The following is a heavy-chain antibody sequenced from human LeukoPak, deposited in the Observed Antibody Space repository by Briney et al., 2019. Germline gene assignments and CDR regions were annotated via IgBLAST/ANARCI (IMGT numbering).Heavy chain of an antibody. CDR2: IHTSGIT. CDR3: ARHLRWRTSFSPFDY. J-gene: IGHJ4*02. Sequence: SETLSLTCAVSGVSLSSYDWSWIRQAAGKGLEWIGRIHTSGITNYNPSLTTRVTMSVDTSKNQFSMQLSSVTAADTAVYYCARHLRWRTSFSPFDYWGQGTLVTVSS. CDR1: GVSLSSYD. V-gene: IGHV4-4*07. D-gene: IGHD3/OR15-3a*01.